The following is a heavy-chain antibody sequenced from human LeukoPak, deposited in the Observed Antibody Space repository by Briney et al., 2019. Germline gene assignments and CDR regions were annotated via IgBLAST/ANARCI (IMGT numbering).Heavy chain of an antibody. CDR1: GFSLSTRGVA. D-gene: IGHD2-15*01. CDR2: IFWDGDK. CDR3: AHSQKYDTSCSGGRCYHFDY. V-gene: IGHV2-5*02. J-gene: IGHJ4*02. Sequence: SGPTLVNPTQTLTLTCTFSGFSLSTRGVAVGWIRQPPGKALEWLTIIFWDGDKRDSPSLKSRLTITKDTSRNQVVLTMTNVGPVDTATYYCAHSQKYDTSCSGGRCYHFDYWGQGTLVTVSS.